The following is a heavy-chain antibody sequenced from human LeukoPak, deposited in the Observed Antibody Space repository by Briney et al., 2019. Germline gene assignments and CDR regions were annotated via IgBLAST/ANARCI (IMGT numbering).Heavy chain of an antibody. D-gene: IGHD6-19*01. CDR1: GFTFSSDG. Sequence: GRSLRLSCAASGFTFSSDGMHWGCHGPPAGVGWVVFMRYDGSKTSYANSAQARFSISRDNSKHTLYLQMNSLRVEDTAVYYCARPRIAVARLDFYYYYMDVWGKGTTVTVSS. CDR3: ARPRIAVARLDFYYYYMDV. CDR2: MRYDGSKT. V-gene: IGHV3-30*02. J-gene: IGHJ6*03.